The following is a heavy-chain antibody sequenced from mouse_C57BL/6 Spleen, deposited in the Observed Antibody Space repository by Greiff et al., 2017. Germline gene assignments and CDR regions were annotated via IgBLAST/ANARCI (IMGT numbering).Heavy chain of an antibody. V-gene: IGHV1-62-2*01. CDR3: ARHEEGITTVVATPYWYDDV. Sequence: QVQLQQSGAELVKPGASVKLSCKASGYTFTEYTIHWVKQRSGQGLEWIGWFYPGSGSIKYNEKFKDKATLTADKSSSTVYMEISRLTSEDSAVFFCARHEEGITTVVATPYWYDDVWGTGTTVTVSS. CDR2: FYPGSGSI. CDR1: GYTFTEYT. J-gene: IGHJ1*03. D-gene: IGHD1-1*01.